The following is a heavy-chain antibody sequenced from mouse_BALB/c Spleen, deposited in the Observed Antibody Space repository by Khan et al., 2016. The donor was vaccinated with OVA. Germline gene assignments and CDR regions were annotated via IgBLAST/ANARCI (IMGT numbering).Heavy chain of an antibody. D-gene: IGHD2-14*01. Sequence: QVQLQQSGAELARPGASVKMSCKASGYTFTTYTIHWVKQRPGQGLEWIAYIIPSNDYTNYNQKFKDRATLTADKSSSTADMQLSSLTSEDSAVYYCAREGAYYRSDGWFAYWGQGTLVTVSA. V-gene: IGHV1-4*01. CDR1: GYTFTTYT. CDR3: AREGAYYRSDGWFAY. J-gene: IGHJ3*01. CDR2: IIPSNDYT.